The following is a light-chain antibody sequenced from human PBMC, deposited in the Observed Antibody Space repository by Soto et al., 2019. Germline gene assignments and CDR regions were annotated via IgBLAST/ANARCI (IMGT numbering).Light chain of an antibody. CDR3: QQYGSSPRT. CDR2: GAS. J-gene: IGKJ1*01. CDR1: QSVSPY. V-gene: IGKV3-20*01. Sequence: EIVLTQSPVTLSLSPGERATLSCRASQSVSPYLAWYQHKPGQAPRLLIYGASSRATGIPDRFSGSGSGTDFTLTISGLEPEDFALYYCQQYGSSPRTFGHGTKVDIK.